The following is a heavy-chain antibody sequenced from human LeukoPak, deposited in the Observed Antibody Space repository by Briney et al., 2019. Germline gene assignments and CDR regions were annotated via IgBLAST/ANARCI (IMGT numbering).Heavy chain of an antibody. CDR2: FYSDGGT. J-gene: IGHJ4*02. CDR3: ATETYTTPDSFDY. V-gene: IGHV3-53*01. Sequence: GGSLRLSCAASGFTVSNKYMNWVRQAPGKGLEWVSVFYSDGGTYYADSVKGRFTISRDNSKNTLYLQMNSLRAEDTAVYYCATETYTTPDSFDYWGQGTLVTVSS. D-gene: IGHD1-1*01. CDR1: GFTVSNKY.